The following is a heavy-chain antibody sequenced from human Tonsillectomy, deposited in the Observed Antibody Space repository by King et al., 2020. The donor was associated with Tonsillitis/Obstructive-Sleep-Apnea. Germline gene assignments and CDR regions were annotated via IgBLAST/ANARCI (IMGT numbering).Heavy chain of an antibody. CDR2: IWYDGSNK. V-gene: IGHV3-33*01. CDR3: ARAPLAGGYFDY. CDR1: GFTFSSYG. Sequence: QLVQSGGGVVQPGRSLRLSCAASGFTFSSYGMHWVRQGPGKGLEWVAVIWYDGSNKYYADSVEGRFTISRDNSKNTLYLQMNSLRAEDTAVYYCARAPLAGGYFDYWGQGTLVTVSS. J-gene: IGHJ4*02. D-gene: IGHD6-19*01.